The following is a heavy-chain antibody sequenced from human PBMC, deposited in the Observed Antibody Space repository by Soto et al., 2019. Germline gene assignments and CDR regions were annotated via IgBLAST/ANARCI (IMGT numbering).Heavy chain of an antibody. Sequence: GGSLRLSCAASGFSLGSYALSWVRQAPGKGLEWVSTISGSDGKTFYADSVKGRFSISRDTSQSTLYLQMNSLRADDTAMYYCARWYYLDYCRQGTRVTVSS. V-gene: IGHV3-23*01. J-gene: IGHJ4*02. CDR3: ARWYYLDY. CDR1: GFSLGSYA. CDR2: ISGSDGKT. D-gene: IGHD2-15*01.